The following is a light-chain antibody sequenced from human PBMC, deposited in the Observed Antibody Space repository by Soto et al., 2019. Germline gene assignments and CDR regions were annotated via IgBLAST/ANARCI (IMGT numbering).Light chain of an antibody. Sequence: DIQMTQSPSSLSASVGDRVTITCRASQSISSYLNCYQHKPGKAPKLLIYAASSLQSVVPSRFSGSGPGTNFTLTISSLQPEDCATYYCQQSYSTPRTFGQGTKVQIK. CDR1: QSISSY. CDR2: AAS. J-gene: IGKJ1*01. V-gene: IGKV1-39*01. CDR3: QQSYSTPRT.